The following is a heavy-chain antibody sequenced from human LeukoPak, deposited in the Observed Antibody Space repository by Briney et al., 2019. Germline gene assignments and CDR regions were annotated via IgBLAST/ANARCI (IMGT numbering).Heavy chain of an antibody. CDR3: VRRTRVAMPNALDLISDF. CDR1: GDSFSGRY. J-gene: IGHJ4*02. D-gene: IGHD2-2*01. Sequence: PSETLSLTCAVYGDSFSGRYWSWIRQPPGKGLEWIGEITDGGRTSYSPSLKSRATISIVPSQSQFSLQLDSVTAADTAIYYCVRRTRVAMPNALDLISDFWGQGTLVTVSS. CDR2: ITDGGRT. V-gene: IGHV4-34*01.